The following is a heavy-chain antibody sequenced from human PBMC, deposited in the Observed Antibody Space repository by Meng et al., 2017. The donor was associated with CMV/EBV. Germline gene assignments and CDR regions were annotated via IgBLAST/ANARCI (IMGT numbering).Heavy chain of an antibody. CDR2: ISYDGSNK. CDR3: AKLLVVAGTVGRTKGAYRDY. D-gene: IGHD6-19*01. V-gene: IGHV3-30*04. Sequence: GGSLRLSCAASGFTFSSYAMHWVRQAPGKGLEWVAVISYDGSNKYYADSVKGRFTISRDNSKNTLYLQMNSLRAEDTAVYYCAKLLVVAGTVGRTKGAYRDYWGQGTLVTVSS. CDR1: GFTFSSYA. J-gene: IGHJ4*02.